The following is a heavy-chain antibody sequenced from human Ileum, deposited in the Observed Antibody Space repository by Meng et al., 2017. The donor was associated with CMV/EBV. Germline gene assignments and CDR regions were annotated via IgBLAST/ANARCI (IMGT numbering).Heavy chain of an antibody. Sequence: FAFSDYYMSWIRQAPGKGLEWVSYISASGNTIYYADSVKGRFTISRDNARNSLYLQINNLRVDDTAIYYCARDRFFLGWELRGCWFDSWGQGTLVTVSS. CDR1: FAFSDYY. D-gene: IGHD3-3*01. V-gene: IGHV3-11*01. CDR2: ISASGNTI. J-gene: IGHJ5*01. CDR3: ARDRFFLGWELRGCWFDS.